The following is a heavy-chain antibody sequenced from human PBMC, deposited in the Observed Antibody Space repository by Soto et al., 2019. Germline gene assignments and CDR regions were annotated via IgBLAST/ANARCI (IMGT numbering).Heavy chain of an antibody. J-gene: IGHJ4*02. CDR2: ISGSGGST. CDR3: AKDLLEIQPGGMATIRRHTPATYYFDY. V-gene: IGHV3-23*01. D-gene: IGHD1-26*01. Sequence: GGSLRPSCTAPGFTFSSYAMSWVRQAPGKGLEWVSAISGSGGSTYYADSVKGRFTISRDNSKNTLYLQMNSLRAEDTAVYYCAKDLLEIQPGGMATIRRHTPATYYFDYWGQGTLVNVSS. CDR1: GFTFSSYA.